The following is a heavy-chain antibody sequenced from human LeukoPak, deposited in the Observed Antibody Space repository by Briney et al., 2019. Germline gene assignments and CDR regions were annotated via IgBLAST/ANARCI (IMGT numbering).Heavy chain of an antibody. CDR1: GGSISSYY. J-gene: IGHJ4*02. D-gene: IGHD3-9*01. CDR2: IYYSGST. V-gene: IGHV4-59*01. CDR3: ARSNFDWFSYYFDY. Sequence: SETLSLTCTVSGGSISSYYWSWIRQPPGKGLEWIGYIYYSGSTNYNPSLKSRATISVDTSKNQFSLKLSSVTAADTAVYYCARSNFDWFSYYFDYWGQGTLVTVSS.